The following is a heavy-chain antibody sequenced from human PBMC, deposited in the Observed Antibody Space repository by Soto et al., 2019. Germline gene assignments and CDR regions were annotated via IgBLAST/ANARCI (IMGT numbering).Heavy chain of an antibody. CDR3: AKLVIVVVNTHDVMDV. V-gene: IGHV3-30*18. Sequence: SGGSLRLSCAASGFTFSSYGMHWVRQAPCKGLEWVAVISYDGSNKYYADSVKGRFTISRDNSKNTLYLQMNSLRAEDTAVYYCAKLVIVVVNTHDVMDVWGQGTTVTVSS. D-gene: IGHD3-22*01. CDR1: GFTFSSYG. CDR2: ISYDGSNK. J-gene: IGHJ6*01.